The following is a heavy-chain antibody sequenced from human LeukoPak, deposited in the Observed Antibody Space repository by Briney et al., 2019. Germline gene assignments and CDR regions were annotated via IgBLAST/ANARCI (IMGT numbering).Heavy chain of an antibody. J-gene: IGHJ4*02. V-gene: IGHV3-33*08. Sequence: GGSLRLSCAASGLTVNNNYMNWVRQAPGKGLEWVAVIWYDGSNKYYADSVKGRFTISRDNSKNTLYLQMNSLRAEDTAVYYCARGEWELPNWGQGTLVTVSS. CDR3: ARGEWELPN. CDR1: GLTVNNNY. CDR2: IWYDGSNK. D-gene: IGHD1-26*01.